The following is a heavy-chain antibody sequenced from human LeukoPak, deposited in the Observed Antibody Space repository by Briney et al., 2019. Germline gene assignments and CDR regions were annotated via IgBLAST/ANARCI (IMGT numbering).Heavy chain of an antibody. CDR1: GFTFSSYW. J-gene: IGHJ4*02. CDR2: INIDGSST. D-gene: IGHD2-2*01. CDR3: ARVRYCSSTSCYVYFEY. Sequence: GGSLRLSCVASGFTFSSYWMHWVRQAPGKGLVWVSHINIDGSSTDYADSVKGRFTISRDNAKNTLYLQLNSLRGEDTAVYYCARVRYCSSTSCYVYFEYWGQGTLVTVSS. V-gene: IGHV3-74*01.